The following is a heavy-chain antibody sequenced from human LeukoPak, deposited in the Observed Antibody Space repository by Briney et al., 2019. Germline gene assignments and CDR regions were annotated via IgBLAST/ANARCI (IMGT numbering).Heavy chain of an antibody. Sequence: ASVKVSCKASGGTFTSYYMHWVRQAPGQGLEWMGIINPSGGSTSYAQKFQGRVTMTRDTSTSTVYMELSSLRSEDTAVYYCARDSDYGDYVGYFQHWGQGTLVTVSS. J-gene: IGHJ1*01. CDR2: INPSGGST. CDR3: ARDSDYGDYVGYFQH. CDR1: GGTFTSYY. V-gene: IGHV1-46*01. D-gene: IGHD4-17*01.